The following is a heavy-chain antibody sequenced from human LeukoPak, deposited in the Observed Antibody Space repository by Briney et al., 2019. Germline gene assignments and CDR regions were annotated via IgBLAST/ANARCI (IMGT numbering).Heavy chain of an antibody. CDR3: ARGEQQLTLGLDAFDI. CDR1: GFTFSSYS. D-gene: IGHD6-13*01. V-gene: IGHV3-21*01. Sequence: PGGSLRLSCAASGFTFSSYSMNWVRQAPGKGLEWVSSISSSSSYIYYADSVKGRFTISRDNAKNSLYLQMNSLRAEDTAVYYCARGEQQLTLGLDAFDIWGQGTMVTDSS. CDR2: ISSSSSYI. J-gene: IGHJ3*02.